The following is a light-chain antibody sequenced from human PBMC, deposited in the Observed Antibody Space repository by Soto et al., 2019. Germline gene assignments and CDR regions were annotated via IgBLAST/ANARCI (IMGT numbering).Light chain of an antibody. CDR3: CSYAGSYTLRGYV. Sequence: QSALTQPRSVSGSPGQSVTISCTGTSSDVGGYNYVSWYQQHPGKAPKLMIYDVSKRPSGVPDRFSGSKSGNTASLTISGLQAEDEADYYCCSYAGSYTLRGYVFGTGNKVTVL. V-gene: IGLV2-11*01. J-gene: IGLJ1*01. CDR1: SSDVGGYNY. CDR2: DVS.